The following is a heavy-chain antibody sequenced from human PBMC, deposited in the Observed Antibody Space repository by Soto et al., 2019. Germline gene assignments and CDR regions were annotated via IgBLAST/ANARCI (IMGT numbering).Heavy chain of an antibody. J-gene: IGHJ4*02. CDR1: GYSFTSYD. Sequence: QVQLVQSGAGVKKPGASVKVSCKASGYSFTSYDMYWVRQAPGQGLEWMGIINPSSGRTVYALSFQGRVTMTRDTSTSTLYMELTGLRSEDTAVYYCGREGVAETGEIEYWGQGTLVTVSS. CDR2: INPSSGRT. D-gene: IGHD7-27*01. V-gene: IGHV1-46*01. CDR3: GREGVAETGEIEY.